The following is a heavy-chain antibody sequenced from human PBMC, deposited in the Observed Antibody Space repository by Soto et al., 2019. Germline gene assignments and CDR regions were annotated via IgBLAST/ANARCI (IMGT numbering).Heavy chain of an antibody. CDR2: FHYSGST. V-gene: IGHV4-39*01. CDR3: ARLRYFDWSTFDY. CDR1: GGSISSSSYY. D-gene: IGHD3-9*01. Sequence: QLQLQESGPGLVKPSETLSLTCTVSGGSISSSSYYWGWIRQTPGKGLEWIGSFHYSGSTYYNPSLMSRVTMSVDTSKNQFSLKLSSVTAADTSVYYCARLRYFDWSTFDYWGQGTLVTVSS. J-gene: IGHJ4*02.